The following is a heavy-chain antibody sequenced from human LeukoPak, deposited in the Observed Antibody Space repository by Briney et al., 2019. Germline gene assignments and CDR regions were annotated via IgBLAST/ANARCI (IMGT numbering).Heavy chain of an antibody. Sequence: GGSLRLSCAASGFTFDDYAMHWVRKAPGKGLEWVSGISWNSGSIGYADSVKGRFTISRDNAKNSLYLQMNSLRAEDTALYYCAKGSRLYAFDIWGQGTMVTVSS. CDR1: GFTFDDYA. J-gene: IGHJ3*02. CDR2: ISWNSGSI. CDR3: AKGSRLYAFDI. V-gene: IGHV3-9*01. D-gene: IGHD3-22*01.